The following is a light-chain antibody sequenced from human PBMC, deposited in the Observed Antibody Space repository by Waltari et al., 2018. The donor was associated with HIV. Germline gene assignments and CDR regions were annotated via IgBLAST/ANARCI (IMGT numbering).Light chain of an antibody. J-gene: IGLJ3*02. CDR1: LRPKRK. Sequence: SYKLTQSPSVSVSPGQTATITCYGDLRPKRKSWYRQRPGQAPVVVIYKDIERPSGIPDRFSGSRSGTTLTLTISGVQTEDEADYYCQSIDRGTTWVFGGGTKLTVL. V-gene: IGLV3-25*03. CDR2: KDI. CDR3: QSIDRGTTWV.